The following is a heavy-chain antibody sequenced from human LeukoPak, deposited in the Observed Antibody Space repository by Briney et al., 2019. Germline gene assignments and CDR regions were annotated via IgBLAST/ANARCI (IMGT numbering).Heavy chain of an antibody. D-gene: IGHD3-3*01. Sequence: SVKVSCKASGGTFSSYAISWVRQAPGQGLEWMGGIIPIFGTANYAQKFQGRVTIAADESTSTAYMELSSLRSEDTAVYYCARGGEYYDFWSGSFDIWGQGTMVTVSS. V-gene: IGHV1-69*13. CDR2: IIPIFGTA. J-gene: IGHJ3*02. CDR3: ARGGEYYDFWSGSFDI. CDR1: GGTFSSYA.